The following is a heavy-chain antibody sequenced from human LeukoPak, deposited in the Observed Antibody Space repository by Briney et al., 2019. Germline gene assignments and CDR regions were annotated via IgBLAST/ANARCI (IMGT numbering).Heavy chain of an antibody. V-gene: IGHV1-2*04. CDR2: INPNSGGT. J-gene: IGHJ4*02. D-gene: IGHD4-17*01. Sequence: ASVKVSCKASGYTFTGYYMHWVRQAPGQGLKRMGRINPNSGGTNYAQKFQGWVTMTRDTSISTAYMELSRLRSDDTAVYYCATQRNDYGDYFDYWGQGTLVTVSS. CDR3: ATQRNDYGDYFDY. CDR1: GYTFTGYY.